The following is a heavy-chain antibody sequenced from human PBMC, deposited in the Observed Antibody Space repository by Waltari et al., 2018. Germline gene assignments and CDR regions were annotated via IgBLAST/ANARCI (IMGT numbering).Heavy chain of an antibody. CDR1: GYSISSGYY. CDR3: ARHLPYGKRITMVQGVIITAFDI. CDR2: IYHSGST. D-gene: IGHD3-10*01. Sequence: QVQLQESGPGLVKPSETLSLTCAVSGYSISSGYYWGWIRQPPGKGLEWIGSIYHSGSTYYNPSLKSRVTISVDTSKNQFSLKLSSVTAADTAVYYCARHLPYGKRITMVQGVIITAFDIWGQGTMVTVSS. J-gene: IGHJ3*02. V-gene: IGHV4-38-2*01.